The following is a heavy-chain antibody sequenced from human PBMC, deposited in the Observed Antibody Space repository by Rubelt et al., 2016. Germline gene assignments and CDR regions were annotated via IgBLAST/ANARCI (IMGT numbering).Heavy chain of an antibody. V-gene: IGHV4-38-2*02. Sequence: QVQLQESGPGLVKPSETLSLTCTVSGYSISSGYYWGWIRQPPGKGLEWIGSIYHSGSTYYNPSLKSRVTISVDTSTNQFSLKLGSVTAEDTAVHYCARLLRSYWYFDLWGRGTLVTVSS. CDR1: GYSISSGYY. CDR3: ARLLRSYWYFDL. J-gene: IGHJ2*01. CDR2: IYHSGST.